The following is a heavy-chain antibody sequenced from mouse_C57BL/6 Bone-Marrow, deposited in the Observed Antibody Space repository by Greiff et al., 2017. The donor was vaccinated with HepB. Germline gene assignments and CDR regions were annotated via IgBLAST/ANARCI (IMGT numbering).Heavy chain of an antibody. CDR1: GFTFSDYY. J-gene: IGHJ4*01. D-gene: IGHD2-1*01. Sequence: EVHLVESGGGLVQPGGSLKLSCAASGFTFSDYYMYWVRQTPEKRLEWVAYISNGGGSTYYPDTVKGRFTISRDNAKNTLYLQMSRLKSEDTAMYYCARDGNYGYYYAMDYWGQGTSVTVSS. CDR3: ARDGNYGYYYAMDY. V-gene: IGHV5-12*01. CDR2: ISNGGGST.